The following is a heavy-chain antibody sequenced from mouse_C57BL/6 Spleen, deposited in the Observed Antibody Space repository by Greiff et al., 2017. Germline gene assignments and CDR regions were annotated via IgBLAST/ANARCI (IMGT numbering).Heavy chain of an antibody. CDR3: ARWGPSFDY. D-gene: IGHD3-3*01. Sequence: QVQLKQPGAELVMPGASVKLSCKASGYTFTSYWMHWVKQRPGQGLEWIGEIDPSDSYTNYNQKFKGKSTLTVDKSSSTAYMQLSSLTSEDSAVYYCARWGPSFDYWGQGTTLTVSS. J-gene: IGHJ2*01. CDR2: IDPSDSYT. V-gene: IGHV1-69*01. CDR1: GYTFTSYW.